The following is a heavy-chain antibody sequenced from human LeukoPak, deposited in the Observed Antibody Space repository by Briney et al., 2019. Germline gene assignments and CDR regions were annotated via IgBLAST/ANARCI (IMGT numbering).Heavy chain of an antibody. CDR2: ISSSGSTI. CDR3: AKDVEWESLPADY. D-gene: IGHD1-26*01. V-gene: IGHV3-48*03. Sequence: QPGGSLRLSCAASGFTFSNYEMNWVRQAPGKGLEWVSYISSSGSTIYYADSVRGRFTISRDNAKNSLYLQMNSLRAEDTAVYYCAKDVEWESLPADYWGQGTLVTVSS. J-gene: IGHJ4*02. CDR1: GFTFSNYE.